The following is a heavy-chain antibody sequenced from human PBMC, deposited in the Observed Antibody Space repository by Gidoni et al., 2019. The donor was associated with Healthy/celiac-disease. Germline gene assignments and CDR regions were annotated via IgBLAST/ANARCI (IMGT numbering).Heavy chain of an antibody. Sequence: EVQLVESGGGLVQPGRSLRLSCTASGFNFGDYAMSWVRQAPGKGLEWVGFIRSKAYGGTTEYAASVKGRFTISRDDSKSIAYLQMNSLKTEDTAVYYCTRDHYGDPSYFDYWGQGTLVTVSS. CDR2: IRSKAYGGTT. CDR3: TRDHYGDPSYFDY. D-gene: IGHD4-17*01. V-gene: IGHV3-49*04. CDR1: GFNFGDYA. J-gene: IGHJ4*02.